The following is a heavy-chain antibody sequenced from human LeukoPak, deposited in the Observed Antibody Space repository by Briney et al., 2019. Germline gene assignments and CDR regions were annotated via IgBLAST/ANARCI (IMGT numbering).Heavy chain of an antibody. CDR2: IVGSGAGT. V-gene: IGHV3-23*01. CDR1: GFTFSSYA. CDR3: AKGKAHDNLDWFDP. J-gene: IGHJ5*02. D-gene: IGHD1-14*01. Sequence: GGSLRLSCAASGFTFSSYAMTWVRQAPGKGLEWVSSIVGSGAGTFYADSVKDRFTISRDNSKSTMYLQMNSLRADDTAVYYCAKGKAHDNLDWFDPWGQGNLVTVSS.